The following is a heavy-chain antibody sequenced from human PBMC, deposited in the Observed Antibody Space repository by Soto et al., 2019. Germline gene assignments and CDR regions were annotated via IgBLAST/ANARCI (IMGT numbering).Heavy chain of an antibody. CDR3: ARGYSRSWYTNHPFDY. J-gene: IGHJ4*02. CDR1: GGSFSGYY. CDR2: INHSGST. Sequence: SETLSLTCAVYGGSFSGYYWSWIRQPPGKGLEWIGEINHSGSTNYNPSLKSRVTISVDTSKNQFSLKLSSVTAADTAVYYCARGYSRSWYTNHPFDYWGQGTLVTVSS. V-gene: IGHV4-34*01. D-gene: IGHD6-13*01.